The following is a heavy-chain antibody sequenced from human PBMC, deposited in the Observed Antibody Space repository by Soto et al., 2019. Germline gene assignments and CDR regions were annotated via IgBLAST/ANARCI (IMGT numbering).Heavy chain of an antibody. J-gene: IGHJ4*02. CDR3: ARLPRQQLVPKYYFDY. D-gene: IGHD6-13*01. CDR1: GFTFSSYS. CDR2: ISSSSSTI. V-gene: IGHV3-48*02. Sequence: PGGSLRLSCAASGFTFSSYSMNWVRQAPGKVLEWVSYISSSSSTIYYADSVKGRFTISRDNAKNSLYLQMNSLRDGDTAVYYCARLPRQQLVPKYYFDYWGQGTLVTVSS.